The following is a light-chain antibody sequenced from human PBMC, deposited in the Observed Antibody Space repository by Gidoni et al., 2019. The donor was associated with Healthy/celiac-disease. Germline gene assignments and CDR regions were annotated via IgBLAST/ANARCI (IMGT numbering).Light chain of an antibody. CDR3: QVCDSSSDHLV. V-gene: IGLV3-21*02. CDR1: TIGSKS. CDR2: DDS. J-gene: IGLJ1*01. Sequence: SYVLTQPHSVSWAPGQTARITCGGNTIGSKSVHWYHQKPGQAPVLVVYDDSDRPSGIPERFSGSNSGNTATLTISRVEAGDEADYYCQVCDSSSDHLVFGTGTKVTVL.